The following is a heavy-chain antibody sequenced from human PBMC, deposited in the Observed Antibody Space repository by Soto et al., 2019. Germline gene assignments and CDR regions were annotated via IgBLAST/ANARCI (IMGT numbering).Heavy chain of an antibody. D-gene: IGHD1-7*01. CDR1: GYSFTNYG. Sequence: QVQLVQSGAEVKKPGASVKVSCKASGYSFTNYGISWVRQAPGQGLEWMGWISGYNGNTKYAQKLQDRVNMTTDTSTSTAYMEVRSLTSDDTAVYYCARDPAHWAWNYQNPGDYWGQGTLVTVSS. J-gene: IGHJ4*02. CDR3: ARDPAHWAWNYQNPGDY. V-gene: IGHV1-18*01. CDR2: ISGYNGNT.